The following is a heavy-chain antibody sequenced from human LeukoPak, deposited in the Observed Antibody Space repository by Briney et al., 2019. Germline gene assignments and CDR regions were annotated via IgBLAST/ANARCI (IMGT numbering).Heavy chain of an antibody. V-gene: IGHV1-18*01. CDR2: ISAYNGNT. CDR3: ATDLGSSFDY. D-gene: IGHD6-13*01. J-gene: IGHJ4*02. Sequence: GASVKVSCKASGYTFTSYGISWVRQAPGQGLEWMGWISAYNGNTNYAQKLQGRVTLTTDTSTSTAYMELSSLRSEDTAVYYCATDLGSSFDYWGQGTLVTVSS. CDR1: GYTFTSYG.